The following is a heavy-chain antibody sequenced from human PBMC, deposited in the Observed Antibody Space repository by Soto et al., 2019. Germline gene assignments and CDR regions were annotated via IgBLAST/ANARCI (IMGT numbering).Heavy chain of an antibody. CDR3: ARGNRWDSSGYYAY. CDR2: IWYDGSNK. J-gene: IGHJ4*02. Sequence: GGSLRLSCAASGFTFSSYGMLWVRQAPGKGLEWVAVIWYDGSNKYYADSVKGRFTISRDNSKNTLYLQMNSLRAEDTAVYYCARGNRWDSSGYYAYWGQGTLVTVSS. CDR1: GFTFSSYG. D-gene: IGHD3-22*01. V-gene: IGHV3-33*01.